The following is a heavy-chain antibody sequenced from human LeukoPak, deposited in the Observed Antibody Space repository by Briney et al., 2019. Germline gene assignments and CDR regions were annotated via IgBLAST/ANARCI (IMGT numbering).Heavy chain of an antibody. CDR1: GGTFSSYA. CDR2: IIPILGIA. D-gene: IGHD1-26*01. Sequence: SVKVSCKASGGTFSSYAISWVRQAPGQGLEWMGRIIPILGIANYAQKFQGRVTITADKSTSTAYTELSSLRSEDTAVYYCARDEHSGSYYVWGQGTLVTVSS. J-gene: IGHJ4*02. V-gene: IGHV1-69*04. CDR3: ARDEHSGSYYV.